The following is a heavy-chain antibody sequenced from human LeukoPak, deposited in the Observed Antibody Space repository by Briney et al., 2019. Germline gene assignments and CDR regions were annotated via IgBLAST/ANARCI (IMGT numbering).Heavy chain of an antibody. CDR1: GGSISSYY. V-gene: IGHV4-59*08. CDR2: IYYSGST. CDR3: ARLGQSAFDI. Sequence: SETLSLTCTVSGGSISSYYWSWIRQPPGKGLEWIGYIYYSGSTNYNPSLKSRVTISVDTSKNQFSLKLSSVTAADTAVYYCARLGQSAFDIWGQGTMVTVSS. J-gene: IGHJ3*02.